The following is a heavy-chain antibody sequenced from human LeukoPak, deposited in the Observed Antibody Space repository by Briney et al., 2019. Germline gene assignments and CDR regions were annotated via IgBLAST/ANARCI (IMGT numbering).Heavy chain of an antibody. CDR3: ARDTGGYNQYYFDY. CDR1: GFTFSSYA. V-gene: IGHV3-23*01. D-gene: IGHD5-24*01. J-gene: IGHJ4*02. Sequence: GGSLRLSCAASGFTFSSYAMSWVRQAPGKGLEWVSAITGSGGGTYYADSVKGRFTISRDNSKNTLYLQMNSLRAEDTAVYYCARDTGGYNQYYFDYWGQGTLVTVSS. CDR2: ITGSGGGT.